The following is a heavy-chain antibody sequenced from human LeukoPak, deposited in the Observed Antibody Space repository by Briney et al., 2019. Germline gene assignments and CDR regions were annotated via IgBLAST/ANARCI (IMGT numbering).Heavy chain of an antibody. D-gene: IGHD2-15*01. CDR2: IRYDGSNK. CDR1: GFTFSSYG. CDR3: ARDSEKLIGRVSYYYYYYMDV. J-gene: IGHJ6*03. V-gene: IGHV3-30*02. Sequence: GGSLRLSCAASGFTFSSYGMHWVRQAPGKGLEWVAFIRYDGSNKYYADSVKGRFTISRDNSKNTLYLQMNSLRAEDTAVYYCARDSEKLIGRVSYYYYYYMDVWGKGTTVTVSS.